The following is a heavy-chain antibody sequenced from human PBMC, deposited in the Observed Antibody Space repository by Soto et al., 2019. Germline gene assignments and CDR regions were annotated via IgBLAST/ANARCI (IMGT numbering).Heavy chain of an antibody. J-gene: IGHJ4*02. Sequence: QVQLVESGGGVVQPGRSLRLSCAASGFTFSSYGMHWVRQAPGKGLEWVAVIWYDGSNKYYADSVKGRFTISRDNSKNPLYLQMNSLRAEYTAVYYCARDRDGYFDYWGQGTLVTVSS. CDR1: GFTFSSYG. CDR3: ARDRDGYFDY. CDR2: IWYDGSNK. V-gene: IGHV3-33*01.